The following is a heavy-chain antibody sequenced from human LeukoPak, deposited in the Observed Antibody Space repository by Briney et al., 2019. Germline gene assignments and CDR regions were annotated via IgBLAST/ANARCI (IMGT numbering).Heavy chain of an antibody. CDR1: GFTFSSYA. Sequence: GGSLRLSCAASGFTFSSYAMHWVRQAPGKGPEWVAVISYDGSNKYYADSVKGRFTISRDNSKNTLYLQMNSLRAEDTAVYYCAREYIVLMVYAINYFDYWGQGTLVTVSS. CDR2: ISYDGSNK. D-gene: IGHD2-8*01. J-gene: IGHJ4*02. CDR3: AREYIVLMVYAINYFDY. V-gene: IGHV3-30*04.